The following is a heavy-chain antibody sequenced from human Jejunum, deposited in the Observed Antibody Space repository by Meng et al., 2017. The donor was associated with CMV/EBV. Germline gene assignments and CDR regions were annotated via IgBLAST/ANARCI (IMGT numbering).Heavy chain of an antibody. CDR3: ARGFSNGYLPFDY. Sequence: QVQLVQSGTEVKKPGSSVKVSCKSSGDVFKNYALNWVRQAPGQGLEWMGGIIAVLKTPTYAQKFRGRLTITADESTGTTYMDLTSLTSEDTAVYYCARGFSNGYLPFDYWGQGTLVTVSS. CDR2: IIAVLKTP. D-gene: IGHD3-22*01. J-gene: IGHJ4*02. CDR1: GDVFKNYA. V-gene: IGHV1-69*01.